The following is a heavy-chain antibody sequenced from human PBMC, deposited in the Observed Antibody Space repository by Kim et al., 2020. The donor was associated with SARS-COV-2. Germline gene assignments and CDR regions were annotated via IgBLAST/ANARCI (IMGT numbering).Heavy chain of an antibody. Sequence: GGSLRLSCAASGFTFSDYYMSWIRQAPGKGLEWVSYISSSSSYTNYADSVKGRFTTSRDNAKNSLYLQMNSLRAEDTAVYYCARDIYCSSTSCNWDDYDAFDIWGQGTMVTVSS. CDR3: ARDIYCSSTSCNWDDYDAFDI. J-gene: IGHJ3*02. CDR1: GFTFSDYY. D-gene: IGHD2-2*01. CDR2: ISSSSSYT. V-gene: IGHV3-11*06.